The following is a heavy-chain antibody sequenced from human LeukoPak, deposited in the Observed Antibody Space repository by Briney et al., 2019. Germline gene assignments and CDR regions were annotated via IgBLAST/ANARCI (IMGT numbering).Heavy chain of an antibody. V-gene: IGHV3-21*01. CDR3: ARAKTGEGYFDY. CDR2: ISSSSSYI. J-gene: IGHJ4*02. CDR1: GFTFSRFG. Sequence: GGSLRLSCAASGFTFSRFGMNWVRQAPGKGLEWVSSISSSSSYIYYADSVKGRFTISRDNAKNSLYLQMNSLRAEDTAVYYCARAKTGEGYFDYWGQGTLVTVSS. D-gene: IGHD7-27*01.